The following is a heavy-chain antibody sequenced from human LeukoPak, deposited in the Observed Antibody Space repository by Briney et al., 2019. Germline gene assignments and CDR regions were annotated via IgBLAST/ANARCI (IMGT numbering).Heavy chain of an antibody. Sequence: KPGGSLRLSCAASGFTFSSYSMNWVRQAPGTGLEWVSSISSSSSYIYYADSVKGRFTISRDNAKNSLYLQMNSLRAEDTAVYYCASLGRNGVELSSGYWGQGTLVTVSS. CDR3: ASLGRNGVELSSGY. V-gene: IGHV3-21*01. J-gene: IGHJ4*02. CDR2: ISSSSSYI. D-gene: IGHD1-7*01. CDR1: GFTFSSYS.